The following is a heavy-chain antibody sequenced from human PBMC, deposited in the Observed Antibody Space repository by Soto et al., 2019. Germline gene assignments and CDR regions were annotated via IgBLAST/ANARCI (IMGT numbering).Heavy chain of an antibody. V-gene: IGHV3-48*03. CDR3: ARGSAYYDSSGRGDFDI. J-gene: IGHJ3*02. Sequence: GGSLRLSCAVSGFIFSSYEMNWVRQAPGKGLQWVSYISSSGNTIYYADSVKGRFTISKDNAKDSLYLQMNSLRAEDTAVYYCARGSAYYDSSGRGDFDIWGQGTMVTVSS. CDR2: ISSSGNTI. CDR1: GFIFSSYE. D-gene: IGHD3-22*01.